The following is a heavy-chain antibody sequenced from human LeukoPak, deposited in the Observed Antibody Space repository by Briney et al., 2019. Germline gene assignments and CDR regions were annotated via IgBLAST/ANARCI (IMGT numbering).Heavy chain of an antibody. CDR1: GFTFSSYD. D-gene: IGHD5-18*01. J-gene: IGHJ4*02. CDR2: IGTTGDT. V-gene: IGHV3-13*01. CDR3: ARVGYNYGYDY. Sequence: GGSLRLSCAASGFTFSSYDMHWVRQATGKGREFVSGIGTTGDTYYQGSVKGRFSISRENAKNSLYLQMNSLRAGDTAVYYCARVGYNYGYDYWGQGTLVTVSS.